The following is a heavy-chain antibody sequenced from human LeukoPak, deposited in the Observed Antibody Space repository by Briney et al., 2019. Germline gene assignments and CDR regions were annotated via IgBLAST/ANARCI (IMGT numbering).Heavy chain of an antibody. V-gene: IGHV4-34*01. CDR2: INHSGST. CDR3: ARRPGNSGSYLGAFDI. J-gene: IGHJ3*02. Sequence: SETLSLTCAAHCGSFSGYYCSCIRQPPRKGLKWIGEINHSGSTNYNPSLKSRVTISVDTSKNQFSLKLSSVTAADTAVYCCARRPGNSGSYLGAFDIWGQGTMVTVSS. D-gene: IGHD1-26*01. CDR1: CGSFSGYY.